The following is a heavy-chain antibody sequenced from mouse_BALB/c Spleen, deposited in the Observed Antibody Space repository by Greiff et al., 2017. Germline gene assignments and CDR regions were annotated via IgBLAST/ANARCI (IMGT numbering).Heavy chain of an antibody. CDR3: ARGGQLGLPTDY. CDR1: GFSLTSYG. D-gene: IGHD3-2*01. Sequence: VQLQESGPGLVAPSQSLSITCTVSGFSLTSYGVHWVRQPPGKGLEWLGVIWAGGSTNYNSALMSRLSISKDNSKSQVFLKMNSLQTDDTAMYYCARGGQLGLPTDYWGQGTSVTVSS. CDR2: IWAGGST. J-gene: IGHJ4*01. V-gene: IGHV2-9*02.